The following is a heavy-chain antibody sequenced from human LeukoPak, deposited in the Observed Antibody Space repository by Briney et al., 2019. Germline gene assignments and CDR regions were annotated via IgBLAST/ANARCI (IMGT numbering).Heavy chain of an antibody. Sequence: ASVKVSCKASGYTFTMYEFNWARQAAGQGLEWMGWVNPSSGDTGHAQKYQGRVTMTTDTSTGTAYMELSGLRSEDTAVYYCARGPRFDPWGQGTLVTVSS. CDR1: GYTFTMYE. J-gene: IGHJ5*02. CDR2: VNPSSGDT. V-gene: IGHV1-8*01. CDR3: ARGPRFDP.